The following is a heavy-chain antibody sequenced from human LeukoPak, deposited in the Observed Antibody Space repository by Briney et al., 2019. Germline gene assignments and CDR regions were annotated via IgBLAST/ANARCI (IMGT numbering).Heavy chain of an antibody. D-gene: IGHD4-23*01. J-gene: IGHJ4*02. CDR1: GFTFGSYA. CDR2: ISGSGGST. CDR3: AKERKLLPFDC. V-gene: IGHV3-23*01. Sequence: GGSLRLSCAASGFTFGSYAMSWVRQAPGKGLEWVSAISGSGGSTYYADSVKGRFTISRDNSKNTLYLQMDSLRPEDTAVYYCAKERKLLPFDCWGQGTPVTVSS.